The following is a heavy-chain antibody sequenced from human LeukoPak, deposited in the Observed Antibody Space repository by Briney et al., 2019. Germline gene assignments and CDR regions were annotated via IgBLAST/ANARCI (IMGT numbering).Heavy chain of an antibody. CDR1: GGSISSSTYY. CDR3: ARVGIYDILTGYNFFDY. J-gene: IGHJ4*02. D-gene: IGHD3-9*01. CDR2: IYIGST. Sequence: SETLSLTCTVSGGSISSSTYYWSWIRQPPGKGLEWVGYIYIGSTNYNPSLKSRVTISVDTSKNQFSLNLSSVTAADTAVYYCARVGIYDILTGYNFFDYWGQGILVTVSS. V-gene: IGHV4-61*01.